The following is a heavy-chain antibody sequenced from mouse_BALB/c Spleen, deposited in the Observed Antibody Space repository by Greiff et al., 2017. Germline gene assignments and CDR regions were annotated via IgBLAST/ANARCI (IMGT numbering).Heavy chain of an antibody. Sequence: ESGPGLVKPSQSLSLTCTVTGYSITSDYAWNWIRQFPGNKLEWMGYISYSGSTSYNPSLKSRISITRDTSKNQFFLQLNSVTTEDTATYYCAHSFAYWGQGTLVTVSA. J-gene: IGHJ3*01. CDR3: AHSFAY. V-gene: IGHV3-2*02. CDR1: GYSITSDYA. CDR2: ISYSGST.